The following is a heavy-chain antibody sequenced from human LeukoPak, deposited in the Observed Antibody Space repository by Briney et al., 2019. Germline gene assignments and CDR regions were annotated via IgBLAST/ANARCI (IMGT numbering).Heavy chain of an antibody. CDR1: GYTFTGYY. D-gene: IGHD2-8*01. CDR3: ARSAEHCNNGVCFTDYYLDV. Sequence: ASVKVSCKASGYTFTGYYIHWVRQAPGQGLEWMGWIDPNTGGTNYPQKFQGRVTMTRDTSITTAYMELSSLTSDDTAVYFCARSAEHCNNGVCFTDYYLDVWGKGTTVTVSS. V-gene: IGHV1-2*02. CDR2: IDPNTGGT. J-gene: IGHJ6*03.